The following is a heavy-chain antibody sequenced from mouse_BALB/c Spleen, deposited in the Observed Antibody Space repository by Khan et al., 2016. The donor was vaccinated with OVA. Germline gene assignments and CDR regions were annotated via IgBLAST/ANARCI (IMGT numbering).Heavy chain of an antibody. CDR1: GYTFTDYV. Sequence: VQLKESGPELVKPGASVKMSCKASGYTFTDYVMHWVKQKPGQGLEWIGYIYPYNDDTESSERFKGKATLTLDKSSSTAYMDLSGLTSADSSVYYCARSATDYYTLEYWGQGTSVTDSS. CDR2: IYPYNDDT. CDR3: ARSATDYYTLEY. V-gene: IGHV1S136*01. J-gene: IGHJ4*01. D-gene: IGHD1-1*01.